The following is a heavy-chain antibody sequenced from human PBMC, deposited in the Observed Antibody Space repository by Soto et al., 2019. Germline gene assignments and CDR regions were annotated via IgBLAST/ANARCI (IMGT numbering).Heavy chain of an antibody. Sequence: VGSLRLSCVASGFTFRSYAFHWVRQAPGKGLEYVSAISSNGGSTYYANSVKGRFTISRDNSKNTLYLQMGSLRAEDMAVYYCARGTEIGYCSAGSCYFDNWGQGTLVTVSS. D-gene: IGHD2-15*01. CDR3: ARGTEIGYCSAGSCYFDN. J-gene: IGHJ4*02. CDR1: GFTFRSYA. CDR2: ISSNGGST. V-gene: IGHV3-64*01.